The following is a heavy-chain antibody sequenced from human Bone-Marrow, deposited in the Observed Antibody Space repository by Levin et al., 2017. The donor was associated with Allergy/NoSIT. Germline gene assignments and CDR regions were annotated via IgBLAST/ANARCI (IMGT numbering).Heavy chain of an antibody. J-gene: IGHJ6*02. CDR2: TYYRSKWYN. D-gene: IGHD3-16*01. V-gene: IGHV6-1*01. CDR3: ARDGAFRYDYVWGSPKYYCYGMDV. Sequence: SQTLSLTCAISGDSVSSNSAAWNWIRQSPSRGLEWLGRTYYRSKWYNDYAVSVKSRITINPDTSKNQFSLQLNSVTPEDTAVYYCARDGAFRYDYVWGSPKYYCYGMDVWGQGTTVTVSS. CDR1: GDSVSSNSAA.